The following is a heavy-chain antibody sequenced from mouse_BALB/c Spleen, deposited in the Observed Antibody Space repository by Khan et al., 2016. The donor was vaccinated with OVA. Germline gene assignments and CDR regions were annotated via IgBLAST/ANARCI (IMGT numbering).Heavy chain of an antibody. D-gene: IGHD4-1*01. V-gene: IGHV5-6*01. CDR3: TSHLTGSFDY. J-gene: IGHJ3*01. Sequence: EVELVESGGDLVKPGGSLKLSCAASGFTFSSYSMSWVRQTPDKRLEWVASISSGGDYTYYPDLVKGRFTISRDNAKKTLYLEMSSLKSEDTAMYYCTSHLTGSFDYWGQGTLVTVSA. CDR2: ISSGGDYT. CDR1: GFTFSSYS.